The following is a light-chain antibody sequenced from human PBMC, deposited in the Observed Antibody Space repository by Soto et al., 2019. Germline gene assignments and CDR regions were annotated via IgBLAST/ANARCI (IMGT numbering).Light chain of an antibody. V-gene: IGKV2-28*01. J-gene: IGKJ1*01. CDR3: MQALQTPWT. CDR1: ESLLHSNGYNY. CDR2: LGS. Sequence: DLVMTQSPLSLPVTPGEPASISCRSSESLLHSNGYNYLDWYLQKPGQSPQLLIFLGSNRASGVPDRFSGSGSGTDFTLKISRVEAEDVGVYYCMQALQTPWTFGQETKVDIK.